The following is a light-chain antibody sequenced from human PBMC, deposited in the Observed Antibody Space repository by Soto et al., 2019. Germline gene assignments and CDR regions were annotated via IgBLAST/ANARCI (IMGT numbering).Light chain of an antibody. V-gene: IGKV1-5*03. CDR3: QHYNSYPWT. J-gene: IGKJ1*01. CDR2: GAS. Sequence: DLQMTQSPSTLSASVGDRVTITCRASQNIDRWLAWYQQKPGKAPNLLIYGASSLESGVPSRFSGSESGTQFTLTISSLRPDDFATYYCQHYNSYPWTFGQGTKVEIK. CDR1: QNIDRW.